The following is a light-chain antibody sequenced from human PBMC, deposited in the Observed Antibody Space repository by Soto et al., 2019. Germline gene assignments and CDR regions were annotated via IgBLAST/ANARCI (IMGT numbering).Light chain of an antibody. CDR3: AAWDDSLSAYV. CDR2: GDH. V-gene: IGLV1-47*02. Sequence: QAVVTQAPSASGTPGQRVTISCSGSSSNIGGNFVSWYQQLPGTAPKLLIYGDHQRPSGVPDRLSGSKSGTSASLAISGLRSDDEADYYCAAWDDSLSAYVFGTGTKLTV. CDR1: SSNIGGNF. J-gene: IGLJ1*01.